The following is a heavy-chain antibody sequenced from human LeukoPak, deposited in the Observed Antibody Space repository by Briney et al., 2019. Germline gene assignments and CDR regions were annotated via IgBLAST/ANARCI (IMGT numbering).Heavy chain of an antibody. CDR1: GFTFSSYA. CDR3: AKSKVRARGAAAVMFDH. D-gene: IGHD6-13*01. Sequence: GGSLRLSCAASGFTFSSYAMSWVRQAPGKGLEWVSAISGSGGSTYYADSVKGRFTISRDNSKNTLYLQMNSLRAEDTAVYYCAKSKVRARGAAAVMFDHWGQGTLVTVSS. V-gene: IGHV3-23*01. CDR2: ISGSGGST. J-gene: IGHJ4*02.